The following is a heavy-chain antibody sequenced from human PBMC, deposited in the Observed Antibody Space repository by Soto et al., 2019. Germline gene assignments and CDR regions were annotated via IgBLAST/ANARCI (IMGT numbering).Heavy chain of an antibody. Sequence: VQLLESGGGLVQPGGSLRLSCAASGFSFYSYAMSWVRQAPGKGLEWVSVISGSAGSTYYADSVKGRFTISRDNSKNTLYLQMNSLRAEDTALYYCAKIGLGIFDYWGQGTLVTVSS. CDR3: AKIGLGIFDY. J-gene: IGHJ4*02. D-gene: IGHD6-19*01. V-gene: IGHV3-23*01. CDR1: GFSFYSYA. CDR2: ISGSAGST.